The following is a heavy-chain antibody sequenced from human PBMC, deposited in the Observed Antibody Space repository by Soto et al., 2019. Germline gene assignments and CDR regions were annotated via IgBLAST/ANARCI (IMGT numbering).Heavy chain of an antibody. CDR3: ARPYNWNDGAFDI. J-gene: IGHJ3*02. V-gene: IGHV3-74*01. CDR1: GFTFSSYW. Sequence: GGSLRLSCAASGFTFSSYWMHWVRQAPGKGLVWVSRITSDGSSTSYADSVKGRFTISRDNAKNTLYLQMNSLRAEDTAVYYCARPYNWNDGAFDIWGQGTMVTVSS. CDR2: ITSDGSST. D-gene: IGHD1-20*01.